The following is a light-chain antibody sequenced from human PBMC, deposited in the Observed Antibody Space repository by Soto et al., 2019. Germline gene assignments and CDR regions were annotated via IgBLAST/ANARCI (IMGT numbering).Light chain of an antibody. CDR3: HHYNSSPYT. J-gene: IGKJ2*01. CDR1: QSISNW. V-gene: IGKV1-5*03. Sequence: DIQMTQSPSTLSASVGDRVTITCRASQSISNWLAWYQQKPGKAPKLLIYKASTLEGGVPSRFSGSGSGTEFTLTIISLQPDDFATYYCHHYNSSPYTFGRGTKLDIK. CDR2: KAS.